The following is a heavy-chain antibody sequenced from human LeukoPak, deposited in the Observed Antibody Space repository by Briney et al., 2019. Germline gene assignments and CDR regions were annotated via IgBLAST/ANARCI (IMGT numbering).Heavy chain of an antibody. J-gene: IGHJ2*01. CDR2: IYYSGST. CDR1: GGSISSYY. D-gene: IGHD6-19*01. CDR3: ARRVAGYDWYFDL. V-gene: IGHV4-59*08. Sequence: PSETLSLTCTVSGGSISSYYWSWLRQPPGKGLEWIGYIYYSGSTNYNPSLKSRVTISVDTSKNQFSLKLSSVTAADTAVYYCARRVAGYDWYFDLWGRGTLVTVSS.